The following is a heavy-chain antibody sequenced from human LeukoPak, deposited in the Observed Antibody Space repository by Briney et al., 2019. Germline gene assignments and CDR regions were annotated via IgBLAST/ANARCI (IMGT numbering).Heavy chain of an antibody. D-gene: IGHD5-18*01. Sequence: GGSLRLSCAASGFTFSSYAMHWVRQAPGKGLEWVALISYDGSNKYYADSVKGRFTISRDNSKNTLYLQMNSLRAEDTAVYYCARDNGYSYGYSYYYYGMDVWGQGTTVTVSS. V-gene: IGHV3-30-3*01. CDR2: ISYDGSNK. CDR1: GFTFSSYA. J-gene: IGHJ6*02. CDR3: ARDNGYSYGYSYYYYGMDV.